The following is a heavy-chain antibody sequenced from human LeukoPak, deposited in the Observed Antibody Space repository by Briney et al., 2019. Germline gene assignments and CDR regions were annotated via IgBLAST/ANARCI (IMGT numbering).Heavy chain of an antibody. CDR1: GFTFSGYA. J-gene: IGHJ4*02. D-gene: IGHD6-19*01. CDR3: AKARLSTGWAYNDY. V-gene: IGHV3-23*01. CDR2: IVGGGGST. Sequence: RGSLRLSCAASGFTFSGYAMSWVRQAPGKGLEWVSAIVGGGGSTFYADSVKGRFTISRDNSKNTVFLQMNSLRAEDTAVYFCAKARLSTGWAYNDYWGQGTLVTVSS.